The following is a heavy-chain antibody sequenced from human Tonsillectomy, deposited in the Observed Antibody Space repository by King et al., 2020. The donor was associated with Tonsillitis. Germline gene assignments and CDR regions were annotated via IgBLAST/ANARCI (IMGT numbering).Heavy chain of an antibody. CDR3: ARVRGSRCLDY. V-gene: IGHV3-7*01. CDR2: IKQDGSEK. Sequence: QLVQSGGGLVQPGGSLRLSCAASGFTFSSYWMSWVRQAPGKGLGWVANIKQDGSEKYYVDSVKGRFTISRDNAKNSLYLQMNSLRAEDTAVYYCARVRGSRCLDYWGQGTLVTVSS. D-gene: IGHD1-26*01. J-gene: IGHJ4*02. CDR1: GFTFSSYW.